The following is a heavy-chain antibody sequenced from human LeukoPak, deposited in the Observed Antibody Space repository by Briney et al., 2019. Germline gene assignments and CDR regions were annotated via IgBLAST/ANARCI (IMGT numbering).Heavy chain of an antibody. CDR1: GFTFSSYA. D-gene: IGHD6-13*01. CDR3: AKRPRIAAAGDGSWFDP. CDR2: ISGDGGNT. V-gene: IGHV3-23*01. J-gene: IGHJ5*02. Sequence: PGRSLRLSCAASGFTFSSYAMRWVRQAPGKGLEWVSAISGDGGNTYYADSVKGRFTISRDNSKNMLYLQMNSLRAEDTAVYYCAKRPRIAAAGDGSWFDPWGQGTLGTVSS.